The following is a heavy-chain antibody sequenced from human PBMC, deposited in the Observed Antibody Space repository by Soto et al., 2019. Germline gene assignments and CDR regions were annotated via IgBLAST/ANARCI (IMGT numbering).Heavy chain of an antibody. D-gene: IGHD3-22*01. J-gene: IGHJ3*02. CDR2: ISSSGGST. V-gene: IGHV3-64D*06. Sequence: PGGSLRLSCSASGFTFSSYAMHWVRQAPGKGLEYVSAISSSGGSTYYADSVKGRFTISRDNSKNTLYLQMSSLRAEDTAVYYCVKDSSGYQSRPAFDIWGQGTMVTVSS. CDR1: GFTFSSYA. CDR3: VKDSSGYQSRPAFDI.